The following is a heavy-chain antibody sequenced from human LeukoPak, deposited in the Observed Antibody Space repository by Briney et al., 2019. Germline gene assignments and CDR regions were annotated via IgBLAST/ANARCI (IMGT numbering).Heavy chain of an antibody. V-gene: IGHV3-66*02. CDR1: GFTVSTIY. Sequence: PGGSLRLSCAASGFTVSTIYMGWVRQAPGKGLDWVSVIYSGGGAYYADSVKDRFTIFRDTSKNTLYLQMNSLRPEDTAVYYCARGSSLAAAARGFDYWGQGTLVTVSS. J-gene: IGHJ4*02. CDR2: IYSGGGA. D-gene: IGHD6-25*01. CDR3: ARGSSLAAAARGFDY.